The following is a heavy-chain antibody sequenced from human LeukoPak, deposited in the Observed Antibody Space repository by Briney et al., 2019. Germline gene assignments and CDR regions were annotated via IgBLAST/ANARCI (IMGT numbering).Heavy chain of an antibody. Sequence: PGGSLRLSCAASGFTFDDYGMHWVRQAPGKGLEWVSGITYNSGTIGYADSVKGRFTISRDNAKNSLYLQMNSLRAEDTAVYYCASEGGSGWFGDDYYYMDVWGKGTTVTVSS. CDR1: GFTFDDYG. V-gene: IGHV3-9*01. D-gene: IGHD3-10*01. CDR3: ASEGGSGWFGDDYYYMDV. CDR2: ITYNSGTI. J-gene: IGHJ6*03.